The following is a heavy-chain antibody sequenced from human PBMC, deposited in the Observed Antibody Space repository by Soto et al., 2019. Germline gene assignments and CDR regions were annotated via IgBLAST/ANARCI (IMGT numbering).Heavy chain of an antibody. J-gene: IGHJ4*02. Sequence: SETLSLSCTVCGGSFCSGSYSWGWIRQPPGKGLEWIGSIYYSGSTYYNPSLESRVTISVDTSNNQFSLKVSSVTAADTAVYYCARRGSCSSTSCYAFDYWGQGTLVTVSS. D-gene: IGHD2-2*01. CDR1: GGSFCSGSYS. CDR3: ARRGSCSSTSCYAFDY. V-gene: IGHV4-39*01. CDR2: IYYSGST.